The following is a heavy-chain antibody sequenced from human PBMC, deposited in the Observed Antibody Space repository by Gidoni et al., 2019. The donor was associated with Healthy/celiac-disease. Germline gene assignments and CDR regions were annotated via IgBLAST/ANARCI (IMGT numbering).Heavy chain of an antibody. CDR1: GFTVSSYG. V-gene: IGHV3-33*01. Sequence: QVQLVESGGGVVQPGRYLRLSCAASGFTVSSYGMHWVRQAPGKGLGCVAVIWYDGSNKYYADSVKGRFTISRDNSKNTLYLQMNSLRAEDTAVYYCARPATIFGEMFAFDIWGQGTMVTVSS. J-gene: IGHJ3*02. D-gene: IGHD3-3*01. CDR3: ARPATIFGEMFAFDI. CDR2: IWYDGSNK.